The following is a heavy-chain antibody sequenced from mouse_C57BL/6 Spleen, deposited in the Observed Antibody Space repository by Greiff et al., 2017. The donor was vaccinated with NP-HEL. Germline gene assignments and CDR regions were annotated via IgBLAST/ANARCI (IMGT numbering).Heavy chain of an antibody. CDR2: ISSGSSTI. D-gene: IGHD1-1*01. Sequence: EGKLVESGGGLVKPGGSLKLSCAASGFTFSDYGMHWVRQAPEKGLEWVAYISSGSSTIYYADTVKGRFTISRDNAKNTLFLQMTSLRSEDTAMYYCARGDTVVAYYYAMDYWGQGTSVTVSS. CDR1: GFTFSDYG. V-gene: IGHV5-17*01. CDR3: ARGDTVVAYYYAMDY. J-gene: IGHJ4*01.